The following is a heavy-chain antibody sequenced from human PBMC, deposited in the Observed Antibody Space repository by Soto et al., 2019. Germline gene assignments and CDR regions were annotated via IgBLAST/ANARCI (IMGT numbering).Heavy chain of an antibody. D-gene: IGHD3-10*01. CDR2: VHHSWGS. Sequence: QVQLQESGPGLVKPSETLSLSCTVSGGSISSYYWSWFRQSPGKRMEWIGYVHHSWGSSYNHSLQSRVAISLDTSRSQFSLMVTSVTATDTAVYYCARQGFGPLHGLVDVWGQWTTVTVSS. CDR3: ARQGFGPLHGLVDV. CDR1: GGSISSYY. J-gene: IGHJ6*02. V-gene: IGHV4-59*08.